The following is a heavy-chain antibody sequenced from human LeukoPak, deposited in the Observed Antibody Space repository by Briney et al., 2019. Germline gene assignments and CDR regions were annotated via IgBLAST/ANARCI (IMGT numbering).Heavy chain of an antibody. D-gene: IGHD3-22*01. J-gene: IGHJ4*02. Sequence: PSQTLSLTRTVSGGSISSGGYYWSWIRQHPGKGLEWIGYIYYSGSTYYNPSLKSRVTISVDTSKNQFSLKLSSVTAADTAVYYCARGRTVYYDSSGYYLQPVDYWGQGTLVTVSS. V-gene: IGHV4-31*03. CDR2: IYYSGST. CDR1: GGSISSGGYY. CDR3: ARGRTVYYDSSGYYLQPVDY.